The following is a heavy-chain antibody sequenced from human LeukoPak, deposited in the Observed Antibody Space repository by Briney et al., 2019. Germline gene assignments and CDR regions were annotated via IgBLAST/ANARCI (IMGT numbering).Heavy chain of an antibody. CDR1: GGSISSGTSYY. J-gene: IGHJ4*02. CDR3: ARHCSGGSCFDY. D-gene: IGHD2-15*01. CDR2: IFYTGST. Sequence: SETLSLTCTVSGGSISSGTSYYWGWIRQPPGKGLEWIGSIFYTGSTYYNSSLKSRVTISVDTSKNHFSLKLSSMTAADTAVYFCARHCSGGSCFDYWGQGTLVTVSS. V-gene: IGHV4-39*01.